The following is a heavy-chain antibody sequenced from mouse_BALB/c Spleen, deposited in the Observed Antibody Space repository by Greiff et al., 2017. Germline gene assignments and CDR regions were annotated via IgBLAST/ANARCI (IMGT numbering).Heavy chain of an antibody. CDR3: ARVDYRYHFDV. V-gene: IGHV2-6-7*01. CDR2: IWGDGST. CDR1: GFSLTGYG. Sequence: QVQLKQSGPGLVAPSQSLSITCTVSGFSLTGYGVNWVRQPPGKGLEWLGMIWGDGSTDYNSALKSRLSISKDNSKSQVFLKMNSLQTDDTARYYCARVDYRYHFDVWGAGTTVTVSS. J-gene: IGHJ1*01. D-gene: IGHD2-14*01.